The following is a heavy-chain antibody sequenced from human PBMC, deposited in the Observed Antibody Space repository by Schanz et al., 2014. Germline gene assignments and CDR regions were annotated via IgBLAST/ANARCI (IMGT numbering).Heavy chain of an antibody. CDR1: GLTFTSNV. CDR3: TTFNNRDALYI. CDR2: IENNANGATT. J-gene: IGHJ3*02. D-gene: IGHD1-20*01. V-gene: IGHV3-15*04. Sequence: EVQLVESGGGLVQPGGSLRLSCSVSGLTFTSNVIHWVRQAPGKGLEWVGRIENNANGATTDYAAPVKGRFTVSRDDSRNTLYLQMNTLRTDDTALYYCTTFNNRDALYIWGQGTMVSVSS.